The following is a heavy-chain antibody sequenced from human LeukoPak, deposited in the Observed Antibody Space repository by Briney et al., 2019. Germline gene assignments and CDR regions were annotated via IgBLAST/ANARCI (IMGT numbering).Heavy chain of an antibody. CDR1: GFTFSSYE. Sequence: GGSLRLSCAASGFTFSSYEMNWVRQTPGKGLEWVSYISSSGRTAYYADSVRGRFTISRDNAKNSLYLQMNSLRAEDTAVYYCAREVRYFALGDYWGQGTLVTVSS. CDR2: ISSSGRTA. CDR3: AREVRYFALGDY. V-gene: IGHV3-48*03. D-gene: IGHD3-9*01. J-gene: IGHJ4*02.